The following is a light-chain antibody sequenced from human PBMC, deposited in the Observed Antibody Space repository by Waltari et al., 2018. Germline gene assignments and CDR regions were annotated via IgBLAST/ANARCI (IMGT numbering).Light chain of an antibody. CDR2: DAS. Sequence: DIHIALTQSSLSSSVSARVTITSQASQDINNYLNWFQQKPGEAPNLLIYDASKLETGVPSRFSGSGSATEFTLTITSLQPEDFATYYCQQYLNLPLTFGGGTKVEIK. V-gene: IGKV1-33*01. CDR3: QQYLNLPLT. CDR1: QDINNY. J-gene: IGKJ4*02.